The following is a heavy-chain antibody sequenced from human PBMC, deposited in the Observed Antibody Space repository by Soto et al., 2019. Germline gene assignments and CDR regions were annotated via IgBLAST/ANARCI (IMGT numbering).Heavy chain of an antibody. Sequence: EVQLVQSGAEVKKPGESLKISCKGSGYSFTSYWIGWVRQMPGKGLEWMGIIYPGDSDTRYSPSFQGQVTISADKSISTAYLQWSSMKASDTAMYYCARVPFRYGDYEFWYFDLWGRGTLVTVSS. J-gene: IGHJ2*01. CDR3: ARVPFRYGDYEFWYFDL. V-gene: IGHV5-51*03. D-gene: IGHD4-17*01. CDR1: GYSFTSYW. CDR2: IYPGDSDT.